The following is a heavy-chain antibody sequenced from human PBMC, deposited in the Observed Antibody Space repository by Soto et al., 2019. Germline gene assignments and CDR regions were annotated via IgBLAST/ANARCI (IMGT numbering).Heavy chain of an antibody. CDR2: VYSSGST. CDR3: ARGRIGNYGQRYEDS. CDR1: GGSLSSYY. D-gene: IGHD4-17*01. Sequence: SETLSLTCTVSGGSLSSYYWNWIRQPPGQGLEWLGYVYSSGSTIYNPSLESRVTMSVDMSKNQFSLKMTSVTAADTAIYYCARGRIGNYGQRYEDSWGQGTLVTVS. V-gene: IGHV4-59*01. J-gene: IGHJ4*02.